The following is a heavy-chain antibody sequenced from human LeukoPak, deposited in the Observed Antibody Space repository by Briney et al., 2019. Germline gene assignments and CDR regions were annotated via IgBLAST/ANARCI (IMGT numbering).Heavy chain of an antibody. V-gene: IGHV3-7*01. CDR1: GGSFSGYY. CDR2: IKQDGSEK. Sequence: ETLSLTCAVYGGSFSGYYWSWVRQAPGKGLEWVANIKQDGSEKYYVDSVKGRFTISRDNAKNSLYLQMNSLRAEDTAVYYCARDGDTAMALDYWGQGTLVTVSS. CDR3: ARDGDTAMALDY. J-gene: IGHJ4*02. D-gene: IGHD5-18*01.